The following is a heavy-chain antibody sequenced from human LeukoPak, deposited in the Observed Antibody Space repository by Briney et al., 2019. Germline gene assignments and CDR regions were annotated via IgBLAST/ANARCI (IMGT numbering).Heavy chain of an antibody. D-gene: IGHD3-22*01. CDR2: IKQDGSEK. CDR1: GFTFSSYS. Sequence: GGSLRLSCAVSGFTFSSYSMNWVRQAPGKGLEWVANIKQDGSEKYSADSVKGRFTISRDNAKKSLYLQMNSLRAEDTAIYYCARDPLYFDSPAGIDYWGQGTLVTVSS. V-gene: IGHV3-7*03. J-gene: IGHJ4*02. CDR3: ARDPLYFDSPAGIDY.